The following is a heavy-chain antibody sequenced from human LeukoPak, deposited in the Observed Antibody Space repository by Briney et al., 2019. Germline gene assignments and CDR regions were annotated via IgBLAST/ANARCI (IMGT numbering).Heavy chain of an antibody. Sequence: SETLSLTCTVSGGSISSYYWSWIRQPAGKGLEWIGRIYTSGSTNYNPSLKSRVTMSVDTSKNQFSLKLSSVTAADTAVYNCAREPHSSGWYRDAFDIWGQGTMVTVSS. CDR1: GGSISSYY. D-gene: IGHD6-19*01. CDR3: AREPHSSGWYRDAFDI. CDR2: IYTSGST. J-gene: IGHJ3*02. V-gene: IGHV4-4*07.